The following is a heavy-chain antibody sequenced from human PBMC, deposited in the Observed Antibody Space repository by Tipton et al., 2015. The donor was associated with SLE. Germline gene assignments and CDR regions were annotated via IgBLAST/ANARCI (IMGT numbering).Heavy chain of an antibody. CDR3: ARGIDASDI. V-gene: IGHV4-59*12. CDR1: GGSLSSYY. J-gene: IGHJ3*02. CDR2: IYYSGST. Sequence: TLSLTCTVSGGSLSSYYWSWIRQPPGKGLEWIGYIYYSGSTNYNPSLKSRVTISVDTSKNQFSLKLSSVTAADTAVYYCARGIDASDIWGQGTMVTVSS.